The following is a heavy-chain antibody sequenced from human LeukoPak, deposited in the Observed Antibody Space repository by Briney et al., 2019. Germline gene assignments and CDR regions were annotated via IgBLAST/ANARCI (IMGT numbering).Heavy chain of an antibody. D-gene: IGHD3-10*01. V-gene: IGHV1-2*02. CDR3: ARERLYYHGSGSHPLVDD. CDR2: INPNSGGT. J-gene: IGHJ6*02. CDR1: GYTFTGYY. Sequence: EASVKVSCKASGYTFTGYYMHWVRQAPGQGLEWMGWINPNSGGTNYAQKFQGRVTITADKSTSTAYMELSSLRSEDTAVYYCARERLYYHGSGSHPLVDDWGQGTTVTVSS.